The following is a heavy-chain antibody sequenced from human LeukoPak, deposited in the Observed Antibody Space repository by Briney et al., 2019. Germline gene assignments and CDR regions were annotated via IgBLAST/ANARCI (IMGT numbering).Heavy chain of an antibody. CDR2: ISGSGGST. CDR3: AKATYCSGGSCSTPFDY. V-gene: IGHV3-23*01. D-gene: IGHD2-15*01. Sequence: GGSLRLSCAASGFTFSSYAMSWVRQAPGKGLEWVSAISGSGGSTYYADSVKGRFTISRDNSKNTLYLQMNSLRAEDTAVYYGAKATYCSGGSCSTPFDYWGQGTLVTVSS. CDR1: GFTFSSYA. J-gene: IGHJ4*02.